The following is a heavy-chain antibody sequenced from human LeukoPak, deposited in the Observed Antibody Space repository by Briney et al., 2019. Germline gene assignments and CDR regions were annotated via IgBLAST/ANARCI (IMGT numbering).Heavy chain of an antibody. CDR3: ARVGRAMAAAGFGAFDI. CDR2: ISWNSGSI. V-gene: IGHV3-9*01. J-gene: IGHJ3*02. Sequence: GGSLRLSCAASGFTFDDYAMHWVRQAPGKGLEWVSGISWNSGSIGYADSVKGRFTISRDNAKNSLYLQMNSLRAEDTAVYYCARVGRAMAAAGFGAFDIWGQGTMVTVSS. D-gene: IGHD6-13*01. CDR1: GFTFDDYA.